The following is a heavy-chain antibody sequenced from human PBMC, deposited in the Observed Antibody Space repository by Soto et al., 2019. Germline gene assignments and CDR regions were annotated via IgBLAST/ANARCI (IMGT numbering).Heavy chain of an antibody. J-gene: IGHJ4*02. CDR2: IFPGDSDT. CDR3: GRPNFGELTHFDF. Sequence: PGESLKISCKAIGYTFTNYWIGWVRQTPGKGLEWMGIIFPGDSDTRYNPSFEGQVTVSADESISTAYLQWNTLKASDTAMYYCGRPNFGELTHFDFWGQGTLVTVSS. V-gene: IGHV5-51*01. CDR1: GYTFTNYW. D-gene: IGHD3-16*01.